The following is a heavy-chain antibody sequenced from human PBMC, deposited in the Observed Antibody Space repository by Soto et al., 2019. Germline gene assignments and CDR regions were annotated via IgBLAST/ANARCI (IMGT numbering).Heavy chain of an antibody. CDR3: AKGNGPEIRSYYGMDV. CDR2: ISYDGSNK. Sequence: TGGSLRLSCAASGFTFSSYGMHWVRQAPGKGLEWVAVISYDGSNKYYADSVKGRFTISRDNSKNTLYLQMNSLRAEDTAVYYCAKGNGPEIRSYYGMDVWGQGTTVTVSS. J-gene: IGHJ6*02. CDR1: GFTFSSYG. V-gene: IGHV3-30*18.